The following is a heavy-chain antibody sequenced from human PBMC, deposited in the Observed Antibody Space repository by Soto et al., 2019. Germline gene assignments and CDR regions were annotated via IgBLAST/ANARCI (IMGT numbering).Heavy chain of an antibody. V-gene: IGHV3-53*01. CDR3: SGDPSGYDEGDWYHGLDV. D-gene: IGHD5-12*01. Sequence: PGGSLRLSCAASGFSVSSNYMMWVRQSPGKGLEWVALIYIHGSTDYADSVQGRFSVSRDIYKNTLFLQMNNLRAEDTAVYFCSGDPSGYDEGDWYHGLDVWGQGTTVTVSS. CDR1: GFSVSSNY. CDR2: IYIHGST. J-gene: IGHJ6*02.